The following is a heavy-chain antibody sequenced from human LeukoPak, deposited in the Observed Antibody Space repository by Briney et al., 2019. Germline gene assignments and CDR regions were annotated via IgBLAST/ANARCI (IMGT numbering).Heavy chain of an antibody. CDR1: GGSISSGSYY. V-gene: IGHV4-61*02. D-gene: IGHD6-19*01. Sequence: SQTLSLTCTVSGGSISSGSYYWSWIRQPAGKGLEWIGRIYTSGSTNYNPSLKSRVTISVDTSKNQFSLKLSSVTAADTAVYYCARGTVVAGIPNMDVWTKGTTVTVSS. J-gene: IGHJ6*03. CDR2: IYTSGST. CDR3: ARGTVVAGIPNMDV.